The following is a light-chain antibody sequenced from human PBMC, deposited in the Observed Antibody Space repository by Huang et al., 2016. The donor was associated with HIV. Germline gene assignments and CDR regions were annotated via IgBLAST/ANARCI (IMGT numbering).Light chain of an antibody. CDR1: HSVGSN. Sequence: EIVMTQSPATLSVSPGERATLSCTASHSVGSNLAWYQQKPGQAPRLRFYGASARATGIPARFSGGGSGTEFTLTISSLQSEDFAVYSCQQYYTWPLTFGQGTKVEI. CDR2: GAS. J-gene: IGKJ1*01. CDR3: QQYYTWPLT. V-gene: IGKV3-15*01.